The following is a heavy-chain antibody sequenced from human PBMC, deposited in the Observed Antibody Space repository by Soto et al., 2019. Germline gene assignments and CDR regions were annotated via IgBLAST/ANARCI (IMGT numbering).Heavy chain of an antibody. V-gene: IGHV3-30*18. J-gene: IGHJ4*02. CDR2: ISYDGSNK. CDR1: GFTFSSYG. CDR3: AKNRIAAAGRTTPFFDY. D-gene: IGHD6-13*01. Sequence: GGSLRLSCAASGFTFSSYGMHWVRQAPGKGLEWVAVISYDGSNKYYADSVKGRFTISRDNSKNTLYLQMNSLRAEDTAVYYCAKNRIAAAGRTTPFFDYWGQGTLVTVSS.